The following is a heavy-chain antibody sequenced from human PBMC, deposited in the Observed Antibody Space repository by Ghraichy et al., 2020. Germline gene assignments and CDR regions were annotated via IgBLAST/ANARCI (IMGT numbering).Heavy chain of an antibody. J-gene: IGHJ4*02. Sequence: GSLRLSCGASGFTFSNYSMNWVRQAPGKGLEWISYISGSFNTIYYADSVKGRFTISRDNARDSLFLQMNSLRADDTAVYYCARDNYLDYWGQGTLVTVSS. CDR3: ARDNYLDY. V-gene: IGHV3-48*04. CDR2: ISGSFNTI. CDR1: GFTFSNYS.